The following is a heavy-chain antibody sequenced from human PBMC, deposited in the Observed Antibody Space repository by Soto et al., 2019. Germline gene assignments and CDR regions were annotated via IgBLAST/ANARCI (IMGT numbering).Heavy chain of an antibody. J-gene: IGHJ6*02. CDR2: IIPIFGTA. V-gene: IGHV1-69*06. CDR3: ARGLVRAGAFYYYGMDV. Sequence: QVQLVQSGAEVKKPGSSVKVSCKASGGTFSSYAISWVRQAPGQGLEWMGGIIPIFGTANYAQKFQGRVTITADKSTSTSYMELSSLRSEDTAVYYCARGLVRAGAFYYYGMDVWGQGTTVTVSS. D-gene: IGHD2-8*01. CDR1: GGTFSSYA.